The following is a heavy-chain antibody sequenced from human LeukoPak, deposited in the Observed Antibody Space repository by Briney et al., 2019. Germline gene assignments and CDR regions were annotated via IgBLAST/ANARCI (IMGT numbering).Heavy chain of an antibody. V-gene: IGHV4-59*08. J-gene: IGHJ5*02. CDR2: IYYSGST. CDR3: ARSSGSGWSYNWFDP. CDR1: GGSISSYY. D-gene: IGHD6-19*01. Sequence: SETLSLTCTVSGGSISSYYWSWIRQPPGKGLEWIGYIYYSGSTNYNPSLKSRVTISVDTSKNQFSLKLSSVTAADTAVYYCARSSGSGWSYNWFDPWGQGTLVTVSS.